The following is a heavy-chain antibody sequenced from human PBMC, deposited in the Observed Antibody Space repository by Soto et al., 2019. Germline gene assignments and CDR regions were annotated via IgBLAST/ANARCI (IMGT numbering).Heavy chain of an antibody. J-gene: IGHJ6*02. D-gene: IGHD2-15*01. CDR3: ASFLCSSSSSYLFYGMDV. V-gene: IGHV1-2*02. CDR2: INPNSGDT. Sequence: EASVKVSCKASGYTFTGYYMHWVRQVPGQGLEWMGWINPNSGDTKYVQEFQGRVTMTRDTSISTAYMELSRLRSDDTAVYYCASFLCSSSSSYLFYGMDVWGQGTTVTVSS. CDR1: GYTFTGYY.